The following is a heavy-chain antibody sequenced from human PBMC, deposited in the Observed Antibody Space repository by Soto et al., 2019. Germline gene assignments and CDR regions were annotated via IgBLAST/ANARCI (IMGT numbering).Heavy chain of an antibody. CDR2: IYPGDCDT. Sequence: GESLKISCKGSGYSFTSYWIGWVRQMPGKGLEWIVIIYPGDCDTRYSPSFHGQVTISADKPISTAYLQWSSLKASDTAMYYCARSPDLVSSPPTAWGEGDLVAVSS. CDR3: ARSPDLVSSPPTA. J-gene: IGHJ4*02. CDR1: GYSFTSYW. V-gene: IGHV5-51*04. D-gene: IGHD6-13*01.